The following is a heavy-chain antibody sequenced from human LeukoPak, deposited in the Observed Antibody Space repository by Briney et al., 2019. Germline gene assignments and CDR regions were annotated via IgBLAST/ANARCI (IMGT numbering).Heavy chain of an antibody. V-gene: IGHV3-21*01. CDR2: ISSSSSYI. J-gene: IGHJ4*02. Sequence: GGSLRLSCVTSGFTFSSYSMNWVRQAPGKGLEWVSSISSSSSYIYYADSVKGRFTISRDNAKNSLYLQMNSLRAEDTAVYYCAGDTMVRGVIDYWGQGTLVTVSS. CDR3: AGDTMVRGVIDY. D-gene: IGHD3-10*01. CDR1: GFTFSSYS.